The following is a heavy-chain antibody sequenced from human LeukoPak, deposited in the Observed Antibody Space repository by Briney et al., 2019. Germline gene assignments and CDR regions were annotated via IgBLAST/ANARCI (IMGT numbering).Heavy chain of an antibody. CDR3: ARYYDSGARQGPKKTFDI. CDR1: GFTFSDYY. Sequence: GGSLRLSCAASGFTFSDYYMSWIRQAPGRGLEWVSYISGNGRTIYYADSMKGRFTISRDNAESSLSLQMNNLRAEDTAVYYCARYYDSGARQGPKKTFDIWGQGTMVTVSS. V-gene: IGHV3-11*01. D-gene: IGHD3-10*01. CDR2: ISGNGRTI. J-gene: IGHJ3*02.